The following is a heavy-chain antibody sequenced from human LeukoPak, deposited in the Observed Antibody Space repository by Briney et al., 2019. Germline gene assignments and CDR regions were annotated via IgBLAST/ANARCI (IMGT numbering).Heavy chain of an antibody. V-gene: IGHV3-30*02. J-gene: IGHJ4*02. CDR3: AKGYGGSYYAPFDY. D-gene: IGHD1-26*01. Sequence: GGSLRLSCAASGFTFSSYGMHWVRQAPGKGLEWVAFIRYDGSNKYYADSVKGRFTISRDNSKNTLYLQMNSLRVEDTAVYYCAKGYGGSYYAPFDYWGQGNLVTVSS. CDR2: IRYDGSNK. CDR1: GFTFSSYG.